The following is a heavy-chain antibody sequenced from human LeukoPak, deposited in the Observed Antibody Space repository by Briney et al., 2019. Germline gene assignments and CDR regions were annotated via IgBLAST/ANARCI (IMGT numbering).Heavy chain of an antibody. V-gene: IGHV1-69*06. Sequence: GASVKVSCKASGYTFTGYYMHWVRQAPGQGLEWMGGIIPIFGTANYAQKFQGRVTITADKSTSTAYMELSSLRSEDTAVYYCARGYCSSTSCYAFDIWGQGTMVTVSS. CDR3: ARGYCSSTSCYAFDI. CDR1: GYTFTGYY. D-gene: IGHD2-2*01. J-gene: IGHJ3*02. CDR2: IIPIFGTA.